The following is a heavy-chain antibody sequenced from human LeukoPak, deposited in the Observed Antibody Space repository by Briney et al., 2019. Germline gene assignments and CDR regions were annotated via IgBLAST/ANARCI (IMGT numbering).Heavy chain of an antibody. D-gene: IGHD6-19*01. V-gene: IGHV4-34*01. CDR2: ITHRGSS. J-gene: IGHJ2*01. Sequence: SETLSLTCAVSGGPFSGNYWSWIRQSPGKGLEWLGEITHRGSSEYNPSLKSRVTISLDTSKNQFSLKLTSVTAADAAVYFCARGVGSGLVNWYFDLWGRGTRLTVSS. CDR1: GGPFSGNY. CDR3: ARGVGSGLVNWYFDL.